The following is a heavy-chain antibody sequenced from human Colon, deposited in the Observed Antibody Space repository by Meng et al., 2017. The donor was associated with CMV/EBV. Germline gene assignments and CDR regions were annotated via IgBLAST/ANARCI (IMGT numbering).Heavy chain of an antibody. Sequence: GESLKISCVASGFTFNNYALTWVRQAPGKGLEWVSTIRAGGDTYYAGSVKGRFTISRDNSKNTLSLQMGSLRAEDTAVYYCAKYTSGQYRGVDLRGQGTLVTVSS. J-gene: IGHJ5*02. CDR3: AKYTSGQYRGVDL. V-gene: IGHV3-23*01. D-gene: IGHD6-25*01. CDR2: IRAGGDT. CDR1: GFTFNNYA.